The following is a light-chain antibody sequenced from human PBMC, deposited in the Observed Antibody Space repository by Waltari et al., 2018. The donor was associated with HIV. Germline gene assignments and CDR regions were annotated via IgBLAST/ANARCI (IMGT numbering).Light chain of an antibody. Sequence: DTVMTQSPDSLAVSLGERATINCKSSQSVLYSFNNKNYLAWYQLKPGQPPKLLIYWASTRESGVPDRFSGSGSGTDFSLTISSLQAEDVAVYYCQQYYSTPLTFGQGTKVEIK. V-gene: IGKV4-1*01. CDR3: QQYYSTPLT. CDR1: QSVLYSFNNKNY. CDR2: WAS. J-gene: IGKJ1*01.